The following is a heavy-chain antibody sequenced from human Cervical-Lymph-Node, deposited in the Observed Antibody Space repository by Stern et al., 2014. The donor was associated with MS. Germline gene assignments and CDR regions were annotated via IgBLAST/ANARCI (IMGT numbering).Heavy chain of an antibody. CDR2: IIPLFNTA. Sequence: QDQLVQSGAEVKTPGSSVKVSCKASGDSLNTFSISWVRQAPGQGLEWLGGIIPLFNTAKYDQRFQGSVPITADKATTHVYIELGSLRFEDPAVYYCARAPPEMTAPPHNKVVGAWGQGTTVTVSS. CDR1: GDSLNTFS. J-gene: IGHJ6*02. CDR3: ARAPPEMTAPPHNKVVGA. V-gene: IGHV1-69*14. D-gene: IGHD2-21*02.